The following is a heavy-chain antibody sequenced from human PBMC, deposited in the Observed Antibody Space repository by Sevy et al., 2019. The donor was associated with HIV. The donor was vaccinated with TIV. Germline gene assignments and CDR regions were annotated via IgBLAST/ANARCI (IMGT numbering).Heavy chain of an antibody. CDR3: AREWDYYDSSGYYDAFDI. Sequence: SQTLSLTCAISGDSVSSNSAAWNWIRQSPSRGLEWLGRTYYRSKWYNDYAVSVKSRITINPDTSKNQFSLQLNSVTPEETAVYYCAREWDYYDSSGYYDAFDIWGQGTMVTVSS. V-gene: IGHV6-1*01. CDR1: GDSVSSNSAA. J-gene: IGHJ3*02. CDR2: TYYRSKWYN. D-gene: IGHD3-22*01.